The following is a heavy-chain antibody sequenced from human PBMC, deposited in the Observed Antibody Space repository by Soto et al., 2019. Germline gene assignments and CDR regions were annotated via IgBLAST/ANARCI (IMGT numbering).Heavy chain of an antibody. CDR1: GYTFTSYA. Sequence: ASVKVSCKASGYTFTSYAMHWVRQAPGQRLEWMGWINAGNGNTKYSQKFQGRVTITRDTSASTAYMELSSLRSEDTAVYYCARVRIAAQGFDYWGQGTLVTVSS. CDR3: ARVRIAAQGFDY. D-gene: IGHD6-13*01. J-gene: IGHJ4*02. CDR2: INAGNGNT. V-gene: IGHV1-3*01.